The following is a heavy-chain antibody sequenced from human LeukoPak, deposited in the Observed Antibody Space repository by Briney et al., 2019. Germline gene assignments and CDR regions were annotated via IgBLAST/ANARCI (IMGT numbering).Heavy chain of an antibody. CDR2: IYTRGST. CDR3: ARGRYCSADICSGGDAFDI. CDR1: GGSINNCY. J-gene: IGHJ3*02. D-gene: IGHD2-15*01. V-gene: IGHV4-4*07. Sequence: SETLSLTCTVSGGSINNCYWSWIRQPAGKGLEWIGRIYTRGSTNYNPSLKSRVTMSVDTSKNQFSLKLSSVTAADTAVYYCARGRYCSADICSGGDAFDIWGQGTMVSVSS.